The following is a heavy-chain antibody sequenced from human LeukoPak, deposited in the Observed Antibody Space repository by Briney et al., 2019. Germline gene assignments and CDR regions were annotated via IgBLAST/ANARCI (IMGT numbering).Heavy chain of an antibody. CDR1: GFTFSSYA. V-gene: IGHV3-23*01. CDR2: ISGSGGST. J-gene: IGHJ5*02. CDR3: ARDSLDDDYSTSNWFDP. Sequence: QPGGSLRLSCAASGFTFSSYAMSWVRQAPGKGLEWVSAISGSGGSTYYADSVKGRFTISRDNAKNSLYLQMNSLRDEDTAVYYCARDSLDDDYSTSNWFDPWGQGTLVTVSS. D-gene: IGHD4-11*01.